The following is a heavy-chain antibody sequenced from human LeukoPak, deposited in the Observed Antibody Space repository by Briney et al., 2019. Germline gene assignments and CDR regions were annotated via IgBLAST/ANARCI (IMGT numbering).Heavy chain of an antibody. V-gene: IGHV4-4*07. D-gene: IGHD3-3*01. CDR1: GGSISSYY. CDR3: AGDEDFWSGYYYY. Sequence: RPSETLSLTCTVSGGSISSYYWSWIRQPAGKGLEWIGRIYTSGSTNYNPSLKSQVTMSVDTSKNQSSLKLSSVTAADTAVYYCAGDEDFWSGYYYYWGQGTLVTVSS. J-gene: IGHJ4*02. CDR2: IYTSGST.